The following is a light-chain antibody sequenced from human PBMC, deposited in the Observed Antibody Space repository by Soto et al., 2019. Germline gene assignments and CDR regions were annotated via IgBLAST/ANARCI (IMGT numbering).Light chain of an antibody. CDR3: QKRSYWPTYT. CDR2: DAS. J-gene: IGKJ2*01. Sequence: EIVLTQSPATLSLSPGERATLSCRASQSVSSYLAWYQQKPGQDPRLLIYDASNRATGISARFSCSGSGKDFTLNISSIKPEDFAVFYCQKRSYWPTYTFGQGTKLEIK. CDR1: QSVSSY. V-gene: IGKV3-11*01.